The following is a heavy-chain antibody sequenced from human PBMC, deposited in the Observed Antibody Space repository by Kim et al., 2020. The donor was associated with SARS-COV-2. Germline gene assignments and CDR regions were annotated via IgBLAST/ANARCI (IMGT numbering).Heavy chain of an antibody. CDR2: IYSGGTT. Sequence: GGSLRLSCAASGFTVSSDYMTWVRQAPGKGLEWVSAIYSGGTTYYADSVKGRFTISRDNSKNTLYLQMNGLRAEDTAVYYCARATAEYSTSAYYYYYYMDVWGQGTTVTVSS. D-gene: IGHD6-6*01. CDR1: GFTVSSDY. J-gene: IGHJ6*03. V-gene: IGHV3-66*01. CDR3: ARATAEYSTSAYYYYYYMDV.